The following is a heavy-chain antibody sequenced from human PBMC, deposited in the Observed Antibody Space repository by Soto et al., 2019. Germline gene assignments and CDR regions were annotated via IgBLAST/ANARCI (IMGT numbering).Heavy chain of an antibody. V-gene: IGHV1-18*01. Sequence: QIPLVQSETEVKKPGASVKVSCKASGYSFSSYVITWVRQAPGQGLEWMGWISVYNGDTNYTQTLQGRLTMTTDTSTSTAYMELRSLRSDDTAVYYCARIRGYSGSDYWGQGTLVTVSS. CDR1: GYSFSSYV. D-gene: IGHD5-12*01. CDR2: ISVYNGDT. J-gene: IGHJ4*02. CDR3: ARIRGYSGSDY.